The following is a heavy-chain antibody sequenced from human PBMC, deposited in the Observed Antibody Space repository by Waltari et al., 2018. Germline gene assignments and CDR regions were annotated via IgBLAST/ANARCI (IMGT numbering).Heavy chain of an antibody. D-gene: IGHD1-26*01. Sequence: EVQLVESGGGLVQPGGSLSITCADSGFHFQSSEMNWVRQAPGKGLEWVSYISTSGNTANYTDSVKGRFSISRDNAKNSVTLQMNSLRVEDTAVYYCARRSRFSGSPLGHWGQGTLVIVSS. CDR2: ISTSGNTA. CDR3: ARRSRFSGSPLGH. V-gene: IGHV3-48*03. J-gene: IGHJ1*01. CDR1: GFHFQSSE.